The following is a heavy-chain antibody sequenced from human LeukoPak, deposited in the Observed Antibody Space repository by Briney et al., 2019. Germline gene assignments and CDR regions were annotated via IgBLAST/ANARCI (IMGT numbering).Heavy chain of an antibody. CDR3: AKDEYSSGRWFDP. CDR2: ISGSSSNI. D-gene: IGHD6-25*01. Sequence: PGGSLRLSCAASGFTFSSYSMIWVRQAPGKGLEWVSYISGSSSNIHYEDSVKGRFTISRDNAKNSLYLQMNSLRDEDTAVYYCAKDEYSSGRWFDPWGQGTLVTVSS. J-gene: IGHJ5*02. CDR1: GFTFSSYS. V-gene: IGHV3-48*02.